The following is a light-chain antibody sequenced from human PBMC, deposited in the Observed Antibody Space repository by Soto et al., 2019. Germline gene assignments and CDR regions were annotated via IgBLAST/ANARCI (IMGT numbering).Light chain of an antibody. CDR1: QSVSSSY. J-gene: IGKJ2*01. V-gene: IGKV3-20*01. CDR3: QQYGSSPYT. Sequence: EIVLTQSPGTLSLSPGERATLSCRASQSVSSSYLAWYQQKPGQAPMLLIYGVSSRATGIPDRFSGSGSGTDFPLTISRLEPEDFAVYYCQQYGSSPYTFGQGNKLEIK. CDR2: GVS.